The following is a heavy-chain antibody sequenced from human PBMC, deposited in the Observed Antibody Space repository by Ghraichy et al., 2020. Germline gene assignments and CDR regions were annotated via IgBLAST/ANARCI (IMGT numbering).Heavy chain of an antibody. D-gene: IGHD1-14*01. CDR3: ASLRQPTPNRP. Sequence: SETLSLTCAVYGGSFSGYYWSWIRQPPGKGLEWIGEINHSGSTNYNPSLKSRVTISVDTSKNQFSLKLSSVTAADTAVYYCASLRQPTPNRPWGQGTLVTVSS. J-gene: IGHJ4*02. V-gene: IGHV4-34*01. CDR1: GGSFSGYY. CDR2: INHSGST.